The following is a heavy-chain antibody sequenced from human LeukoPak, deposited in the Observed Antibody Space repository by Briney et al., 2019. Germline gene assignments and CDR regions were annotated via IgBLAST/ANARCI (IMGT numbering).Heavy chain of an antibody. Sequence: GGSLRLSCAASGXTFSSYEMNWVRQAPGKGLEWVFCISGSGSAKYYADSVRGRFTVSRDDSRNTLALQMNSLRAEDTAVYYCAGSPTVDAAFDIWGQGTMVTVSS. CDR2: ISGSGSAK. D-gene: IGHD4-23*01. CDR1: GXTFSSYE. V-gene: IGHV3-48*03. CDR3: AGSPTVDAAFDI. J-gene: IGHJ3*02.